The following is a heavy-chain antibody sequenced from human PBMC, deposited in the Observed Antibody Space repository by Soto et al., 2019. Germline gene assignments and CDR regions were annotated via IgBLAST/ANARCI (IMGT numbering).Heavy chain of an antibody. J-gene: IGHJ5*02. CDR2: IYYSGST. CDR1: GGSISSGGYY. CDR3: ARERNQVNNWFDP. D-gene: IGHD1-1*01. V-gene: IGHV4-31*03. Sequence: QVQLQESGPGLVKPSQTLSLTCTVSGGSISSGGYYWSWIRQHPGKGLEWIGYIYYSGSTYYNPSLKSRVTISVDTSKNQFSLKLSAVTAADTAVYYCARERNQVNNWFDPWGQGTLVTVSS.